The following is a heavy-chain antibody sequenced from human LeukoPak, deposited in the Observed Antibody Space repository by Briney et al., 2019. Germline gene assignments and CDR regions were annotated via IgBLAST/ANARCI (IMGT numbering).Heavy chain of an antibody. Sequence: GGSLRLSCAASGFTFSSYSMNWVRQAPGKGLEWVSAISGSGGSTYYADSVKGRFTISRDNSKNTLYLQMNSLRAEDTAVYYCAKQPYYYGWGSMGDWFDPWGQGTLVTVSS. CDR3: AKQPYYYGWGSMGDWFDP. V-gene: IGHV3-23*01. D-gene: IGHD3-10*01. CDR1: GFTFSSYS. J-gene: IGHJ5*02. CDR2: ISGSGGST.